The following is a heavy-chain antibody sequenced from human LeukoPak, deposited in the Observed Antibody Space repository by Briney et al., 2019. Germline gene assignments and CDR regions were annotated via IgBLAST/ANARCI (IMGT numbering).Heavy chain of an antibody. D-gene: IGHD5-18*01. CDR3: GKTTVGYSSGQKPAWPVDY. V-gene: IGHV3-23*01. CDR2: IFGSGGSP. Sequence: GGSLRLSCEASGFTFGSRAMYWVRQAPGKGLEWVAGIFGSGGSPHYADPVKGRFTISRDNSRNTVYLQINSLRAEDTAVYYCGKTTVGYSSGQKPAWPVDYWGQGTLVTVSS. J-gene: IGHJ4*02. CDR1: GFTFGSRA.